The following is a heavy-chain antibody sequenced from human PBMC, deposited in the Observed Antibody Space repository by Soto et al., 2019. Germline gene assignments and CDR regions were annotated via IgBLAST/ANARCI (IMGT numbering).Heavy chain of an antibody. CDR2: IYDTGISGYTPST. CDR1: GGSITSSY. J-gene: IGHJ6*02. CDR3: ARGEDAFFYYGLDV. Sequence: SETLSLTCTVSGGSITSSYWSWIRRPPGKGLEWIAYIYDTGISGYTPSTSYNPSLTSRVTMSVDTSKSQFSLKLTSVTAADTAVYYCARGEDAFFYYGLDVWGQGITVTVSS. V-gene: IGHV4-59*01.